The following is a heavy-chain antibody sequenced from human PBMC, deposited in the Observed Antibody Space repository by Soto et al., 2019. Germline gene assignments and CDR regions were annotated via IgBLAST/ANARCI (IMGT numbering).Heavy chain of an antibody. CDR2: VIPAFGGA. D-gene: IGHD3-9*01. J-gene: IGHJ4*02. CDR1: GGTFGSNA. Sequence: QVQLVQSGAEVKKPGSSVKISCKTYGGTFGSNAVGWVRQAPGQGLEWVGGVIPAFGGATYAEKFQGRVTTTADESTVTAYLELRSLISADTAVYYCARSNRTGYKHYFDSWGQGSLVTVSS. V-gene: IGHV1-69*01. CDR3: ARSNRTGYKHYFDS.